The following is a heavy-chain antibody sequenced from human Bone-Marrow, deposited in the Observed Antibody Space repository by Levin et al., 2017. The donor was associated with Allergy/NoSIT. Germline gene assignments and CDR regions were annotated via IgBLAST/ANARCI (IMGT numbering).Heavy chain of an antibody. CDR2: IYDSGST. CDR1: GGSISSSNYY. V-gene: IGHV4-39*01. J-gene: IGHJ6*03. CDR3: ARHYYPTYYMDV. D-gene: IGHD3-22*01. Sequence: AGGSLRLSCTVSGGSISSSNYYWGWIRQPPGKGLEWIGSIYDSGSTYYNPSLQSRVTISVDTSKNQFSLKMISVTAADTAVYYCARHYYPTYYMDVWGKGTTVTVSS.